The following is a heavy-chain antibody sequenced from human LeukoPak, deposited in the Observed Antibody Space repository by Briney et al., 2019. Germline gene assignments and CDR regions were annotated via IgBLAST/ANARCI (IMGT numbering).Heavy chain of an antibody. D-gene: IGHD2-21*01. CDR1: GFTVSSNY. CDR3: AKAPVRVIAKSYYFDY. J-gene: IGHJ4*02. CDR2: ISGSGGST. V-gene: IGHV3-23*01. Sequence: KPGGSLRLSCAASGFTVSSNYMSWVRQAPGKGLEWVSAISGSGGSTYYADSVKGRFTISRDNSKNTLYLQMNSLRAEDTAVYYCAKAPVRVIAKSYYFDYWGQGTLVTVSS.